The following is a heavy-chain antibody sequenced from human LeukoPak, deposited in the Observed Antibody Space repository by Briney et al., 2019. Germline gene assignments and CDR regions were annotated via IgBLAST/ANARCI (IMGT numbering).Heavy chain of an antibody. CDR1: GFTFSSYA. CDR2: ISYDGSNK. J-gene: IGHJ4*02. Sequence: GGSLRLSCAASGFTFSSYAMHWVRQAPGKGLEWVAVISYDGSNKYYADSVKGRFTISRDNSKNTLYLQMNSLRAEDTAVYYCARDRWSTGYSGYDYRFDYWGQGTLVTVSS. CDR3: ARDRWSTGYSGYDYRFDY. V-gene: IGHV3-30-3*01. D-gene: IGHD5-12*01.